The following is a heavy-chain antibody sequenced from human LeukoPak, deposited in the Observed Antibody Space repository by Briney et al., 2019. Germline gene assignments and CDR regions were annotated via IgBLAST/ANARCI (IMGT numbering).Heavy chain of an antibody. CDR3: ARGYCSGGSCFHFDY. J-gene: IGHJ4*02. CDR1: GFTFSSYA. D-gene: IGHD2-15*01. CDR2: IRYDGSNK. V-gene: IGHV3-30*02. Sequence: GGSLRLSCAASGFTFSSYAMHWVRQAPGKGLEWVAFIRYDGSNKYYADSVKGRFTISRDNSKNTLYLQMNSPRAEDTAVYYCARGYCSGGSCFHFDYWGQGTLVTVSS.